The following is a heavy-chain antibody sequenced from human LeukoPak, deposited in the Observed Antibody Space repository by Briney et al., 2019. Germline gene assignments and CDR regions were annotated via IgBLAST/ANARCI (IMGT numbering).Heavy chain of an antibody. D-gene: IGHD3-16*01. V-gene: IGHV3-7*01. CDR1: GFTFSIYW. CDR2: IKQDGTEK. J-gene: IGHJ4*02. Sequence: GGSLRLSCAASGFTFSIYWMTWVRQAPGKGLEWVANIKQDGTEKYYVDSVKGRFTISRDNAKTSLYLQMNSLRAEDTAVYYCARGKFDFDYWGQGTLVTVSS. CDR3: ARGKFDFDY.